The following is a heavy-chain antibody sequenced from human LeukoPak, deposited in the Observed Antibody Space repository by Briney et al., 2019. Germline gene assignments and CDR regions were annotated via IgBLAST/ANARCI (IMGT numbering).Heavy chain of an antibody. CDR3: ARDSSVAHSGNYPYNWFGP. CDR2: FHYSGIT. V-gene: IGHV4-39*07. CDR1: GDSISSSSYY. Sequence: SETLSLNCSVFGDSISSSSYYWGWIRQPPGKGLEWIGSFHYSGITFYNPSLKSRVTISLDTSKNQFSLKLTSVTAADTAVYYCARDSSVAHSGNYPYNWFGPWGQGTLVTVSS. D-gene: IGHD3-10*01. J-gene: IGHJ5*02.